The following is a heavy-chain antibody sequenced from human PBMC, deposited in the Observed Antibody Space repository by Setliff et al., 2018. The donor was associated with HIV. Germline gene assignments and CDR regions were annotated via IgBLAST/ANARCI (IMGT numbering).Heavy chain of an antibody. CDR1: GGSISSNSW. D-gene: IGHD1-26*01. Sequence: PSETLSLTCAVSGGSISSNSWWRWVRQPPGKGLGWIGEIYHSGDTNYNPSLKSRVTISVDKSKNHFSLKMRAVTAADTALYYCASDVLRSYSGISSAAGWFDPWGQGTVVTVSS. CDR2: IYHSGDT. CDR3: ASDVLRSYSGISSAAGWFDP. J-gene: IGHJ5*02. V-gene: IGHV4-4*02.